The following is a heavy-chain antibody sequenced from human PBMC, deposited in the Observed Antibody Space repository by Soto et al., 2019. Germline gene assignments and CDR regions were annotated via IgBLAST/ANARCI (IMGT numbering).Heavy chain of an antibody. CDR1: GGSISSGGYY. D-gene: IGHD2-2*01. CDR3: ARIRCSSTSCYQMGDYYYYYGMDV. V-gene: IGHV4-31*03. Sequence: SETLSLTCTVSGGSISSGGYYWSWIRQHPGKGLEWIGYIYYSGSTYYNPSLKSRVTISVDTSKNQFSLKLSSVTAADTAVYYCARIRCSSTSCYQMGDYYYYYGMDVWGQGTKVTVSS. CDR2: IYYSGST. J-gene: IGHJ6*02.